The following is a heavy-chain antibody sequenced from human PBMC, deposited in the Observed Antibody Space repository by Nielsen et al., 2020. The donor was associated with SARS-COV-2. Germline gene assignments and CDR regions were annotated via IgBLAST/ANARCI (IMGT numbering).Heavy chain of an antibody. D-gene: IGHD6-19*01. J-gene: IGHJ6*03. CDR3: SSITVPRSYDYYMDV. V-gene: IGHV3-53*01. CDR2: IYSGGRT. CDR1: GITVSSNY. Sequence: GESLKISCAASGITVSSNYMSWVRQAPGKGLEWVSVIYSGGRTDYADSVKGRFTISRDTSKNTLYFQMNSLRAEDTAVYYCSSITVPRSYDYYMDVWGKGTTVTV.